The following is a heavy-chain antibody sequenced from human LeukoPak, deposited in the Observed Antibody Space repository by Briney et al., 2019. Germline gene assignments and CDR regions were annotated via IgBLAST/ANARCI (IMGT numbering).Heavy chain of an antibody. V-gene: IGHV3-23*01. CDR2: IGGSGGST. CDR3: AKDRSSHFDY. CDR1: GFTFSSYA. D-gene: IGHD6-19*01. Sequence: GGSLRLSCAASGFTFSSYAMSWVRQAPGKGLECVSAIGGSGGSTYNADSVKGRFTISRDNSKNTLYLQMNSLRAEDTAVYYCAKDRSSHFDYWGQGTLVTVSS. J-gene: IGHJ4*02.